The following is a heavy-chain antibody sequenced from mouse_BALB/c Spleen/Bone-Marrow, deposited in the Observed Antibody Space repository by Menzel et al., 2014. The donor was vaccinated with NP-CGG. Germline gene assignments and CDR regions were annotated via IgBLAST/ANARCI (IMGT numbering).Heavy chain of an antibody. CDR1: GFDFSRYW. CDR3: ARPDYYGYLNY. D-gene: IGHD1-1*01. Sequence: EVKLQESGGGLVQPGGSLKLSCAASGFDFSRYWMSWVRRAPGKGLEWIGEINPDSRTINYSPSLKDKFIISRDNAKNTLYLRLNKVRSEDTALYYCARPDYYGYLNYWGQGTTLTVSS. J-gene: IGHJ2*01. V-gene: IGHV4-1*02. CDR2: INPDSRTI.